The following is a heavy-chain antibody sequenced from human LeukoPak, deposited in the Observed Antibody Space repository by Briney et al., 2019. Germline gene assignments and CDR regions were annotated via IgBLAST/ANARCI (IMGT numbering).Heavy chain of an antibody. CDR1: GYTFTSNY. CDR3: ARDLAHTAIVVVPAASPIAFDI. Sequence: GASVKVSCKAFGYTFTSNYMHWVRQAPGQGLEWMGWISAYNGNTNYAQKLQGRVTMTTDTSTSTAYMELRSLRSDDTAVYYCARDLAHTAIVVVPAASPIAFDIWGQGTMVTVSS. D-gene: IGHD2-2*01. V-gene: IGHV1-18*04. CDR2: ISAYNGNT. J-gene: IGHJ3*02.